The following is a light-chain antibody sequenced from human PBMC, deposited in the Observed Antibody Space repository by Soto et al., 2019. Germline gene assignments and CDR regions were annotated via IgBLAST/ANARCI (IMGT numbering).Light chain of an antibody. CDR1: XSIXXNY. V-gene: IGKV3-20*01. J-gene: IGKJ1*01. CDR3: HQYGVSPKT. Sequence: EIVLTQSPGXLSLSPGERATLSCRASXSIXXNYLAWYQQKPGQAPRLLIYGVSIRATGIPDRFAGSGSGPDFTLTISRLEPEDFAVYYCHQYGVSPKTFGQGTTVELK. CDR2: GVS.